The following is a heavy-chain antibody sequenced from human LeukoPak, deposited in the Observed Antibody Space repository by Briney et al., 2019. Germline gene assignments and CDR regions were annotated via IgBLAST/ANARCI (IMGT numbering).Heavy chain of an antibody. CDR2: INQGGSDK. Sequence: GGSLRLSCAASGFTFSGHWMSWVRQAPGKGLEWVANINQGGSDKYYVDSVKGRFTISRDNANNLLYLQMTSLRGEDTAVYYCTRDRSRAEDDWGQGTLVTVSS. CDR1: GFTFSGHW. CDR3: TRDRSRAEDD. D-gene: IGHD1-14*01. J-gene: IGHJ4*02. V-gene: IGHV3-7*01.